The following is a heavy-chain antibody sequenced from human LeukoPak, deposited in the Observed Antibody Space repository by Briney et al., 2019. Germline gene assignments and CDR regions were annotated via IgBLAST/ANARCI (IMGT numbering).Heavy chain of an antibody. CDR2: ISGSGGST. V-gene: IGHV3-23*01. D-gene: IGHD5-18*01. J-gene: IGHJ3*02. Sequence: GGSLRLSCAASGSTFSGYAMSWVRQAPGKGLEWVSAISGSGGSTYYADSVKGRFTISRDNSKNTLYLQMNSLRAEDTAVYYCAKDHLSTYSYGPDAFDIWGQGTMVTVSS. CDR3: AKDHLSTYSYGPDAFDI. CDR1: GSTFSGYA.